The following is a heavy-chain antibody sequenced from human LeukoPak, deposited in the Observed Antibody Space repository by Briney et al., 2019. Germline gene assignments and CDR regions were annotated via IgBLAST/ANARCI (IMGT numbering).Heavy chain of an antibody. CDR2: ISSTSSVI. D-gene: IGHD2-2*01. V-gene: IGHV3-48*04. Sequence: PGGSLRLSCAASGSTFSSHTMNWVRQAPGKGLEWVSYISSTSSVIYYADSVKGRFTISRDNAKNSLYLQMNSLRAEDTAVYYGARNLPAADYWGQGTLVTVSS. J-gene: IGHJ4*02. CDR1: GSTFSSHT. CDR3: ARNLPAADY.